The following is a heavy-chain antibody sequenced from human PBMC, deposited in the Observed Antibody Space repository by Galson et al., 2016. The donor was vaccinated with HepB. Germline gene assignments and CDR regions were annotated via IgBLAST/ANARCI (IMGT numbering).Heavy chain of an antibody. D-gene: IGHD4-11*01. CDR1: GGSISSSDYS. V-gene: IGHV4-30-2*01. Sequence: TLSLTCAVSGGSISSSDYSWAWIRQPPGQGLEWIGYIYESGGSYYNPSLQSRSTISVDKSKNQLSLNVTSVTAAETAVYYCARDLHYIGFEQWGQGTLVTVAS. J-gene: IGHJ4*02. CDR3: ARDLHYIGFEQ. CDR2: IYESGGS.